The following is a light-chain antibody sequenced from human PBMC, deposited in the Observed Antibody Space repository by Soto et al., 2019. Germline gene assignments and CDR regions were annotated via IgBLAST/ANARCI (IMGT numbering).Light chain of an antibody. CDR1: SSDVGGYNY. V-gene: IGLV2-14*01. J-gene: IGLJ1*01. CDR3: SSYTISSTLF. CDR2: DVS. Sequence: QSALTQPASVSGSPGQSITISCTGTSSDVGGYNYVSWYQQHPGKAPKLMIYDVSNRPSGVSNRFSGSKSGNTASLTISGLQAEDEADYYCSSYTISSTLFFATGTKLTVL.